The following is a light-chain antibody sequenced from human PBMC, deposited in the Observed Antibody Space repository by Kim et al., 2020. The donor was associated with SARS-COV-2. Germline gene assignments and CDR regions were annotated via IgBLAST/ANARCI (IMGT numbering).Light chain of an antibody. V-gene: IGKV3-20*01. Sequence: REGATPGCRAINRIPTNCLAWRQQKPGQPLRLLIYGAYNRATGIPARFSGSGSGTDFTLTIGSLEPEDFALYYYQQYGNSPVTFGQGTKLDIK. J-gene: IGKJ2*01. CDR2: GAY. CDR3: QQYGNSPVT. CDR1: NRIPTNC.